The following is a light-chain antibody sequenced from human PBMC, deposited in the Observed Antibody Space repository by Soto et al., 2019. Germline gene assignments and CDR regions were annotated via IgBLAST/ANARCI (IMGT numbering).Light chain of an antibody. V-gene: IGLV2-8*01. Sequence: QSALTQPPSASGSPGQSVTISCTGTSSVVGGYKYVSWYQQHPGKAPKLMIYEVSKRPSGVPDRFSGSKSGNTASLTVSGLQAEDEADYYCSSFAGSNNLLFGGGTKLTVL. CDR2: EVS. J-gene: IGLJ2*01. CDR3: SSFAGSNNLL. CDR1: SSVVGGYKY.